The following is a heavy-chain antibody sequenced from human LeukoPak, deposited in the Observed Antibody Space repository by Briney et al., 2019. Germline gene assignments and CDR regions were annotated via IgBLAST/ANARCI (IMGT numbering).Heavy chain of an antibody. Sequence: ASVKVSFMASGGTFSSYTISWVRQAPGQGLEWMGRIIPMLGIANYAQEFQGRVTITADKSTSTAYMELSSLRSEDTAMYYCASPRALYCSSTSCQTANGAFDIWGQGTMVTVSS. CDR1: GGTFSSYT. D-gene: IGHD2-2*01. CDR3: ASPRALYCSSTSCQTANGAFDI. J-gene: IGHJ3*02. V-gene: IGHV1-69*02. CDR2: IIPMLGIA.